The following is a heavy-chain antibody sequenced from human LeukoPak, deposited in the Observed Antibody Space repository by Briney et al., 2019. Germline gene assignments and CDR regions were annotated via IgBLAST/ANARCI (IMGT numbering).Heavy chain of an antibody. CDR3: ASPALRHSSHYAFDI. Sequence: SVKVSCTASGGTFSSYAISWVRQAPGQGLEWMGRIITIFGTANYAQKFQGRVTITTDESTSTASMELSILRPRATALYVGASPALRHSSHYAFDIWGQGTMVTVSS. CDR2: IITIFGTA. CDR1: GGTFSSYA. D-gene: IGHD6-13*01. J-gene: IGHJ3*02. V-gene: IGHV1-69*05.